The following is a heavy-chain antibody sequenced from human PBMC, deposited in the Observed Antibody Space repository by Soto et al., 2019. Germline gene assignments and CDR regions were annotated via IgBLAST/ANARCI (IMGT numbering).Heavy chain of an antibody. D-gene: IGHD5-18*01. Sequence: SGGSLRRSCAASGFTVSSNYMSWVRQAPGKGLEWVSVIYSGGSTYYADSMKGRFTISRDNSKNTLYLQMNSLRAEDTAVYYCARVRYRAWFDPWGQGTLVTVSS. CDR3: ARVRYRAWFDP. CDR1: GFTVSSNY. CDR2: IYSGGST. V-gene: IGHV3-53*01. J-gene: IGHJ5*02.